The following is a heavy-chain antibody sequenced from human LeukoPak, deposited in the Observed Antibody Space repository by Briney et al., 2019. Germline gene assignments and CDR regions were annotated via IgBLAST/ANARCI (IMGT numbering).Heavy chain of an antibody. V-gene: IGHV4-59*01. CDR3: ARGIESSTSWIDP. Sequence: SETLSLTCTVSGGSISSYYWSWIRQPPGKGLEWIGYIYYSGSTNYNPSLKSRVTVSVDTSKNQFSLKLSSVTAADTAVYYCARGIESSTSWIDPWGQGTLVTVSS. CDR2: IYYSGST. D-gene: IGHD2-2*01. J-gene: IGHJ5*02. CDR1: GGSISSYY.